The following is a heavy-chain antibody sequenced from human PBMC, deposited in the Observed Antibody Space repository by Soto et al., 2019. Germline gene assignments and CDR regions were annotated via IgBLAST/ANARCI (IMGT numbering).Heavy chain of an antibody. CDR3: ARGPHYDILTGPDY. CDR1: GGSISSGGYY. Sequence: SETLSLTCTVSGGSISSGGYYWSWIRQHPGKGLEWIGYIYYSGSTYYNPSLKSRVTISVDTSKNQFSLKLSSVTAADTAVYYCARGPHYDILTGPDYWGQGTLVTVSS. CDR2: IYYSGST. J-gene: IGHJ4*02. V-gene: IGHV4-31*03. D-gene: IGHD3-9*01.